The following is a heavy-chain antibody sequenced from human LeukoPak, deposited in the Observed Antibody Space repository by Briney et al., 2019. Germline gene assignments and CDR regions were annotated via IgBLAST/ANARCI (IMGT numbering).Heavy chain of an antibody. Sequence: SGGSLRLSCAAPGFTFSSYWMSWVRQAPGKGLEWVANIKQDGSEKYYVDSVKGRFTISRDNAKNSLYLQMNSLRAEDTAVYYCARVGYCSSTSCHGFEDWGQGTLVTVSS. CDR2: IKQDGSEK. D-gene: IGHD2-2*01. V-gene: IGHV3-7*01. CDR1: GFTFSSYW. J-gene: IGHJ4*02. CDR3: ARVGYCSSTSCHGFED.